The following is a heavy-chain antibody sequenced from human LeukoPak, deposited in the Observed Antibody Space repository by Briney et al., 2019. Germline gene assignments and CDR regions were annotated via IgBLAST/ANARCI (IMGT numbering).Heavy chain of an antibody. CDR3: ASAQYIWNGDY. D-gene: IGHD1-20*01. V-gene: IGHV3-48*04. Sequence: GGSLRLSCAASGFTFRSYGMNWVGQAPGKGLEWLSYIIGSGYTTYYADSVKGRFTISRDNAKNSLFLQMNSLRAEDTAVYYCASAQYIWNGDYWGQGTLVTVSS. CDR1: GFTFRSYG. CDR2: IIGSGYTT. J-gene: IGHJ4*02.